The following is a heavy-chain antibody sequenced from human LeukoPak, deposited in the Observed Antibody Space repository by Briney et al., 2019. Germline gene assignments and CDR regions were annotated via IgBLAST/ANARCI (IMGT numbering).Heavy chain of an antibody. CDR2: ISSSSSYI. J-gene: IGHJ3*02. V-gene: IGHV3-21*01. Sequence: GGSLRLSCAASGFTFSSYSMNWVRQAPGKGLEWVSSISSSSSYIYYADSVKGRFTISRDNAKNSLYLQMNSLRAEDTAVYYCARVLASGYYYVGHAFDIWGQGTMVTVSS. CDR3: ARVLASGYYYVGHAFDI. D-gene: IGHD3-22*01. CDR1: GFTFSSYS.